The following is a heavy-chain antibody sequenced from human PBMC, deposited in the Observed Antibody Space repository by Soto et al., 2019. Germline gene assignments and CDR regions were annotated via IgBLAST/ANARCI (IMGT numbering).Heavy chain of an antibody. V-gene: IGHV4-34*01. CDR1: GGSFSGYY. CDR3: AREYGAYGVIDY. CDR2: INHSGST. D-gene: IGHD4-17*01. J-gene: IGHJ4*02. Sequence: QVQLQQWGAGLLKPSETLSLTCAVYGGSFSGYYWSWIRQPPGKGLEWIGEINHSGSTNYNPSLKSRVTISVDTSENQFSLKLSSVTAADTAVYYCAREYGAYGVIDYWGQGTLVTVSS.